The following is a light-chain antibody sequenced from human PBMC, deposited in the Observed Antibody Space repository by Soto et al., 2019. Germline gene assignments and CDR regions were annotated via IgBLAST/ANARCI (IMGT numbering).Light chain of an antibody. J-gene: IGKJ2*01. CDR2: WAS. Sequence: DIVMTQSPDSLAVSLGERATINCKSSQSVLYSSNNKNYLAWYQHKPGQPPKLLIYWASTRESGAPDRFSGSGSGTDFTLTISSLQAEDVAVYYCQQYYSTPYTFGQGTKLEIK. V-gene: IGKV4-1*01. CDR1: QSVLYSSNNKNY. CDR3: QQYYSTPYT.